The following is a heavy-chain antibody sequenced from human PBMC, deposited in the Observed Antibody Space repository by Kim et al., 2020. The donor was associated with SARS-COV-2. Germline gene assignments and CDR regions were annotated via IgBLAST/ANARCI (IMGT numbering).Heavy chain of an antibody. Sequence: GGSLRLSCAASGFTVSSNYMSWVRQAPGKGLEWVSVIYSGGSTYYADSVKGRFTISRDNSKNTLYLQMNSLRAEDTAVYYCASLSGSYWDFDYWGQGTLVTVSS. CDR2: IYSGGST. J-gene: IGHJ4*02. D-gene: IGHD1-26*01. CDR1: GFTVSSNY. CDR3: ASLSGSYWDFDY. V-gene: IGHV3-53*01.